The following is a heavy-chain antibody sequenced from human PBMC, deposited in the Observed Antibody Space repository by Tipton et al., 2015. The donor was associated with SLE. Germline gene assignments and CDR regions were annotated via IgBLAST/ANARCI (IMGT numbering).Heavy chain of an antibody. J-gene: IGHJ4*02. CDR3: AREGPCGSIQKGTPIICDY. CDR1: GYTFTSFD. D-gene: IGHD6-25*01. V-gene: IGHV1-18*01. Sequence: QSGAEVKKPGASVKVSCKASGYTFTSFDINWVRQATGQGLEWMGWISAYNGHIKNGNTNYAQKFQGRVTLTTDTSTSTAYLEVRSLKSDDTAGYYCAREGPCGSIQKGTPIICDYGGQGTLVTVSS. CDR2: ISAYNGHIKNGNT.